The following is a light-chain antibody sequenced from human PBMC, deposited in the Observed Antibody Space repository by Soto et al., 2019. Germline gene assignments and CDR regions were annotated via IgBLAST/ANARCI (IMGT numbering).Light chain of an antibody. V-gene: IGKV3-15*01. CDR1: QSVSSN. CDR2: GAS. J-gene: IGKJ4*01. CDR3: QQYNDWLT. Sequence: EIVMTRSPDTLSVSPGERATLSCRASQSVSSNLAWYQQKPGQAPRLLIYGASTRATGIPARFSGSGSGTEFTLTISSLQSEDFAVYYCQQYNDWLTFGGGTKVDIK.